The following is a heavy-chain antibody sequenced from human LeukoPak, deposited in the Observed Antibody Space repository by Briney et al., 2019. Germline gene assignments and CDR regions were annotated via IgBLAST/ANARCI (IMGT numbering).Heavy chain of an antibody. Sequence: GGSLRLSCAASGFTLSNAWMSWVRQAPGKGLEWVGRIKSKTDGGTTDYAAPGKGRFTISRDDSKNTLYLQMNSLKTEDTAVYYCTTAYYGSGSFSMYYFDYWGQGTLVTVSS. CDR3: TTAYYGSGSFSMYYFDY. CDR2: IKSKTDGGTT. V-gene: IGHV3-15*01. D-gene: IGHD3-10*01. CDR1: GFTLSNAW. J-gene: IGHJ4*02.